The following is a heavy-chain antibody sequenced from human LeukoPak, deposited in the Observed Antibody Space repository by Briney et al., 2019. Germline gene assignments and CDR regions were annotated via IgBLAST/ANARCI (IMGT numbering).Heavy chain of an antibody. D-gene: IGHD6-13*01. J-gene: IGHJ4*02. CDR3: ARDLKFVGIAAAGLFDY. CDR2: INTSGGST. Sequence: GASVKVSCKASGYTFTSYYMHWVRQAPGQGLEWMGIINTSGGSTSYAQKFQGRVTMTRDTSTSTVYMELSSLRSEDTAVYYCARDLKFVGIAAAGLFDYWGQGTLVTVSS. CDR1: GYTFTSYY. V-gene: IGHV1-46*01.